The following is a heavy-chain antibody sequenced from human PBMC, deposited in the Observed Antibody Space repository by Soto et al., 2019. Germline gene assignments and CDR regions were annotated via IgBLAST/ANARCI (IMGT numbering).Heavy chain of an antibody. V-gene: IGHV3-48*03. D-gene: IGHD2-8*02. CDR3: VKEYCTGGTCFADFEL. CDR1: GFIFSDYE. Sequence: EAELVESGGGLVQPGGSLTLSCAASGFIFSDYEVDWVRQAPGRGPEWISYISDGGTTIYYAASVKGRFTISRDDAKKSLYLHMNNLRVDDTAIYFCVKEYCTGGTCFADFELWGQGTVVTVSS. CDR2: ISDGGTTI. J-gene: IGHJ3*01.